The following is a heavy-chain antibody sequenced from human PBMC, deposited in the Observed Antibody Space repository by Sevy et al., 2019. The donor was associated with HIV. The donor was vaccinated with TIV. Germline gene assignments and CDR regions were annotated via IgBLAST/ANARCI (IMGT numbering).Heavy chain of an antibody. Sequence: GGSLRLSCAASGFTFSSYSMNWVRQAPGKGLEWVSYISSSSSTIYYADSVKGRFTISRDNAKNSLYLKMNSLRDEDTAVYYCARDREWEPRAFDYWGQGTLVTVSS. D-gene: IGHD1-26*01. J-gene: IGHJ4*02. CDR1: GFTFSSYS. CDR2: ISSSSSTI. CDR3: ARDREWEPRAFDY. V-gene: IGHV3-48*02.